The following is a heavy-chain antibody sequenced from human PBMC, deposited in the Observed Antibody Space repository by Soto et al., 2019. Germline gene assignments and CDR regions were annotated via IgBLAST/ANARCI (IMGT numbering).Heavy chain of an antibody. D-gene: IGHD3-10*01. CDR3: ARGLYSVSGMINWFDP. Sequence: PSETLSLTCAVYGGSSLGYYWSWIRQPPGKGLEWIGEISHSGSTNYNPSLKSRVTISVDTSKNQFSLKVRSVTAADTAVYYCARGLYSVSGMINWFDPWGQGTLVTVSS. V-gene: IGHV4-34*01. CDR2: ISHSGST. CDR1: GGSSLGYY. J-gene: IGHJ5*02.